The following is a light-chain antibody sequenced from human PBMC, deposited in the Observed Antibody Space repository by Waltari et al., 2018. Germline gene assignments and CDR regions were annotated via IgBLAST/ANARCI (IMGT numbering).Light chain of an antibody. CDR1: QSLLYSSNNKNF. CDR3: QQYYSIPPWT. CDR2: WAS. Sequence: DIVMTQSPDSLAVSLGERATINCKSSQSLLYSSNNKNFLAWYQQKPGQPPKLLIYWASIRDSGVPDRFSGSGSGTDFTLTITILQAEDVAVYYCQQYYSIPPWTFGQGTKVEVK. V-gene: IGKV4-1*01. J-gene: IGKJ1*01.